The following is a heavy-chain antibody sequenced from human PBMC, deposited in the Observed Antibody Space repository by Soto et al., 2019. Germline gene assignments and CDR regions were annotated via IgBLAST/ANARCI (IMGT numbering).Heavy chain of an antibody. CDR3: AREGPIYSGSYTRHHTDY. Sequence: ASVKVSCKASGYTFTSYGISWVRQAPGQGLEWMGWISAYNGNTNYAQKLQGRVTMTTDTSTSTAYMELRSLRSDDTAVYYCAREGPIYSGSYTRHHTDYWGQGTLVTVSS. CDR1: GYTFTSYG. D-gene: IGHD1-26*01. CDR2: ISAYNGNT. J-gene: IGHJ4*02. V-gene: IGHV1-18*01.